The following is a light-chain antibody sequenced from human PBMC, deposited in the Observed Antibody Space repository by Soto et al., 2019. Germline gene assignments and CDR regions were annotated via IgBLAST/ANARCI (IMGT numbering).Light chain of an antibody. CDR2: GVS. CDR1: QRLSSN. V-gene: IGKV3-15*01. CDR3: QQYQSLT. Sequence: EIVMTHSPATLSVSPCERATLSCRASQRLSSNLAWYQQKPGQAPRLLTYGVSTRATGIPARFSGSGSGTDFTLTITRLEPEDFAVYYCQQYQSLTFGGGTKVDI. J-gene: IGKJ4*01.